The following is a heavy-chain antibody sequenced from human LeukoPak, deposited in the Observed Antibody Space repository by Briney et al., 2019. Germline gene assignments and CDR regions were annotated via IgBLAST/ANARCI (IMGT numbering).Heavy chain of an antibody. CDR2: INGNGGGT. D-gene: IGHD6-13*01. CDR3: AKWNRQPLVKGWFDS. J-gene: IGHJ5*01. Sequence: GGSLRLSCAASGFIFNDHAMHWVRQAPGKGLEWVSGINGNGGGTAYADSVKGRFTISRDNAKNSLYLQMSSLRVEDTALYFCAKWNRQPLVKGWFDSWGQGTLVTVSS. CDR1: GFIFNDHA. V-gene: IGHV3-9*01.